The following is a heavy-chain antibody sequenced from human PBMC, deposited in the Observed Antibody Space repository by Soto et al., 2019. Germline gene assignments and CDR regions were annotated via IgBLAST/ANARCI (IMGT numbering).Heavy chain of an antibody. CDR3: ARQLATISYYYCALGV. CDR1: GGSITTNCFS. D-gene: IGHD1-1*01. J-gene: IGHJ6*02. CDR2: IYHTGST. Sequence: SETLSLTCTVSGGSITTNCFSCGLIRQPTVKGLERIGTIYHTGSTHYNPSLKSRLTMSLDTSKHQFSLRLNSLTAADTAVYYCARQLATISYYYCALGVWGQGTTGTV. V-gene: IGHV4-39*01.